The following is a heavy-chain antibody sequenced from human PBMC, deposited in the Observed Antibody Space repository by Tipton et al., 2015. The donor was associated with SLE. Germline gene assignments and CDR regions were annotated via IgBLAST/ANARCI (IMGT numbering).Heavy chain of an antibody. J-gene: IGHJ5*02. CDR3: AFDYGDNGWFDP. D-gene: IGHD4-17*01. V-gene: IGHV1-69*05. CDR2: INPKSGTV. CDR1: GGTFGTFS. Sequence: QLVQSGAEVKMPGSSVILSCQASGGTFGTFSFSWVRQAPGHGLEWVGEINPKSGTVTYAQKFQGRVAITTDETTYTVYMDLMSLRSNDTAVYYCAFDYGDNGWFDPWGRGTLVTVSS.